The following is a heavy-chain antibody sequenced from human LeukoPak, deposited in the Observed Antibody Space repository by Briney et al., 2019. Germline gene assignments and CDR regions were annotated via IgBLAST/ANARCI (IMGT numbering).Heavy chain of an antibody. J-gene: IGHJ6*03. D-gene: IGHD2-2*01. CDR2: IIPIFGIA. V-gene: IGHV1-69*02. Sequence: GASVKVSCKASGGTFSSYTISWVRQAPGQGLEWMGRIIPIFGIANYAQKFQGRVTITADKSTSTAYMELSSLRSEDTAVYYCARSGYCSSTSCYRSYYYYYMDVWGKGTTVTVSS. CDR3: ARSGYCSSTSCYRSYYYYYMDV. CDR1: GGTFSSYT.